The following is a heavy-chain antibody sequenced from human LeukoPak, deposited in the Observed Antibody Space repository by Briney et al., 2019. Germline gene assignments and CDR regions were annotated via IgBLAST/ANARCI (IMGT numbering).Heavy chain of an antibody. V-gene: IGHV4-39*01. CDR3: ARHAVSGSYYSPLDY. J-gene: IGHJ4*02. CDR2: IYYSGSP. CDR1: GGSISSTTYY. Sequence: SETLSLTCTVSGGSISSTTYYWGWIRQPPGKGLEYIGCIYYSGSPDYNPSLKSRLTISVDRSKNQFSPQLSSVTAADTAIYFCARHAVSGSYYSPLDYWGQGTLVTVSS. D-gene: IGHD3-10*01.